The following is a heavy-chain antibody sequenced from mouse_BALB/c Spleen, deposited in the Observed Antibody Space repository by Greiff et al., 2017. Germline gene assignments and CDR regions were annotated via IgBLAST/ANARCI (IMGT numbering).Heavy chain of an antibody. D-gene: IGHD2-1*01. CDR3: TRSGGNYFYAMDY. CDR1: GYTFTSYY. J-gene: IGHJ4*01. V-gene: IGHV1S81*02. Sequence: QVQLQQSGAELVKPGASVKLSCKASGYTFTSYYMYWVKQRPGQGLEWIGEINPRNGGTNFNEKFKSKATLTVDKSSSTAYMQLSSLTSEDSAVYYCTRSGGNYFYAMDYWGQGTSVTVSS. CDR2: INPRNGGT.